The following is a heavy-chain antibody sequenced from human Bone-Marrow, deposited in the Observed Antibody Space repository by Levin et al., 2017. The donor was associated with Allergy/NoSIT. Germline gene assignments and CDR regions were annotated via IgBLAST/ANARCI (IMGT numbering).Heavy chain of an antibody. V-gene: IGHV3-30*03. CDR2: ILNDGRKM. D-gene: IGHD6-19*01. CDR3: ARGRYFSGWPPYFQS. Sequence: GGSLRLSCAASGFTFSSYGVHWVRQAPGKGLEWVAGILNDGRKMYYGDSVKGRFTISRDNSKNKLFLQMDRLRTDDTAVYYCARGRYFSGWPPYFQSWGQGTLVTVSS. J-gene: IGHJ1*01. CDR1: GFTFSSYG.